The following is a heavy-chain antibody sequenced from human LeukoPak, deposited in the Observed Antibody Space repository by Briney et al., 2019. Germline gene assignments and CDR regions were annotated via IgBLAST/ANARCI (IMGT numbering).Heavy chain of an antibody. D-gene: IGHD2-2*01. J-gene: IGHJ5*02. CDR1: RYTFTDYY. Sequence: ASVKVSCKAFRYTFTDYYMHWVRQAPGQGLEWMGWINPNSGGTNYAQKFQGRVTMTRDTSISTAYMELSRLRSDDTAVYYCARGGWSLGYCSSSSCLDWFDPWGQGTLVTVSS. CDR2: INPNSGGT. CDR3: ARGGWSLGYCSSSSCLDWFDP. V-gene: IGHV1-2*02.